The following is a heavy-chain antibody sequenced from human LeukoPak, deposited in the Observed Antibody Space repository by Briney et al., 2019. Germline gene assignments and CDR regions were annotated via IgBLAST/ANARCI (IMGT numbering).Heavy chain of an antibody. CDR2: IYTSGST. CDR1: RVSFISAIYF. D-gene: IGHD6-25*01. Sequence: SETLSHTLMGPRVSFISAIYFESCIRQPAGKGLEWIGRIYTSGSTHYNPPLKSRVTIPENTSKKQFFLKLSSVTAADTAVYYCTAFVGYHYFDYWGQGTLVTVSS. J-gene: IGHJ4*02. CDR3: TAFVGYHYFDY. V-gene: IGHV4-61*02.